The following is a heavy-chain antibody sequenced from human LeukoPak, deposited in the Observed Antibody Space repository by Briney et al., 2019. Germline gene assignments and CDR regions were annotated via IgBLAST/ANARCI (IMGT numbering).Heavy chain of an antibody. V-gene: IGHV3-11*01. D-gene: IGHD4-17*01. CDR1: GFTFSDYY. CDR3: ARSSLDYGDYGVFDYMDV. CDR2: ISSSGSTI. J-gene: IGHJ6*03. Sequence: GGSLSLSCAASGFTFSDYYMSWIRQAPGKGLEWVSYISSSGSTIYYADSVKGRFTISRDNAKNSLYLQMNSLRAEDTAVYYCARSSLDYGDYGVFDYMDVWGKGTTVTVSS.